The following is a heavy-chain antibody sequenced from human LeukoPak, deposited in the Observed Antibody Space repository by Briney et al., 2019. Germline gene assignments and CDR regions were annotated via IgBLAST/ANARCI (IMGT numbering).Heavy chain of an antibody. CDR1: GYTFTSYD. J-gene: IGHJ4*02. CDR3: ARGLARTSMVTRGGVRFDY. CDR2: TNPNSGNT. D-gene: IGHD5-18*01. Sequence: ASAKVSCKASGYTFTSYDINWVRQATGQELEWMGWTNPNSGNTGYAQKFQGRVTMTRNTSISTAYMELSSLRSEDTAVYYCARGLARTSMVTRGGVRFDYWGQGTLVTVSS. V-gene: IGHV1-8*01.